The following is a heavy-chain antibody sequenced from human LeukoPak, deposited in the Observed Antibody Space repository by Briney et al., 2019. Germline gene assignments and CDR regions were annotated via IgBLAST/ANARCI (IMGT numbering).Heavy chain of an antibody. CDR1: GFTFTTYT. J-gene: IGHJ4*02. CDR2: ISSGSGHI. V-gene: IGHV3-21*01. CDR3: ARGDGYFTY. Sequence: GGSLRISFAASGFTFTTYTMNWVRQAPGKGLEWVSSISSGSGHIYYADSMKGRFTISRDNAKSSLYLQMNSLRVEDTAVYYCARGDGYFTYWGQGTLVTVSS.